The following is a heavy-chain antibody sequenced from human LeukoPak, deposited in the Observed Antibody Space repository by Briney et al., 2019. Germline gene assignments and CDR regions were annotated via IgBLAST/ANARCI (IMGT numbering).Heavy chain of an antibody. CDR1: GFTFSNYW. V-gene: IGHV3-7*03. J-gene: IGHJ4*02. Sequence: PGGSLRLSCAASGFTFSNYWMSWVRQAPRKGLEWVAIINEDGSTKYYVDSLKGRFVISRDNAKNSLYLQLNSLRAEDTALYYCARDNPPDYWGQGTLVTVSS. CDR2: INEDGSTK. CDR3: ARDNPPDY.